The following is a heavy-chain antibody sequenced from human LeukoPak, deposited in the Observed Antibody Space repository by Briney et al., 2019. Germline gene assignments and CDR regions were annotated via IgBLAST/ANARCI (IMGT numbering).Heavy chain of an antibody. CDR2: IIPIFGTA. CDR3: ARDQCSGGSCYSTTNWFDP. Sequence: ASVKVSCKASGYTFASYAISWVRQAPGQGLEWMGGIIPIFGTANYAQKFQGRVTITTDESTSTAYMELSSLRSEDTAVYYCARDQCSGGSCYSTTNWFDPWGQGTLVTVSS. V-gene: IGHV1-69*05. J-gene: IGHJ5*02. D-gene: IGHD2-15*01. CDR1: GYTFASYA.